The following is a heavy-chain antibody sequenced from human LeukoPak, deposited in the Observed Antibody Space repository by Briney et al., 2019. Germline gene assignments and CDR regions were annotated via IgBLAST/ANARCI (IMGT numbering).Heavy chain of an antibody. J-gene: IGHJ3*02. CDR2: INHSGST. V-gene: IGHV4-34*01. CDR1: GGSFSGYY. CDR3: ASIAARLRAFDI. Sequence: SETLSLTCAVYGGSFSGYYWSWIRQPPGKGLEWIGEINHSGSTNYNPSLKSRVTISVDTSKNQLSLKLSSVTAADTAVYYCASIAARLRAFDIWGQGTMVTVSS. D-gene: IGHD6-6*01.